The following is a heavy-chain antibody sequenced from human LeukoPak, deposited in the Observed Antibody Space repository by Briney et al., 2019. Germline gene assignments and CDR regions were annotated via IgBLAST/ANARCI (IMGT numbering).Heavy chain of an antibody. CDR1: GDSISNYY. V-gene: IGHV4-59*12. D-gene: IGHD2-2*01. CDR2: IFYSGGT. J-gene: IGHJ6*04. Sequence: SETLSLTCTVSGDSISNYYWNWIRRAPGKGLEWIGYIFYSGGTNYNSFLKSRATISVDRSKNQFSLRLSSVTAADTAVYYCARAKEGTSLVLSFKYHYYFLDVWGIGTTVTVSS. CDR3: ARAKEGTSLVLSFKYHYYFLDV.